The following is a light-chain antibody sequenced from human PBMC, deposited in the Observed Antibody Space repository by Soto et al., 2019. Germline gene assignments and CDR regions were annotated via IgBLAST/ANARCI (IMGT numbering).Light chain of an antibody. CDR3: SSYTSSREVV. CDR1: SSDVGGYNY. J-gene: IGLJ2*01. CDR2: DVS. V-gene: IGLV2-14*01. Sequence: QSLLTQPASVSGSPGQSITISCTGTSSDVGGYNYVSWYQQHPGKAPKLMIYDVSNRPSGVSNRFSGSKSGNTASLTISGLQAEDEADYYCSSYTSSREVVFGGGTKLTVL.